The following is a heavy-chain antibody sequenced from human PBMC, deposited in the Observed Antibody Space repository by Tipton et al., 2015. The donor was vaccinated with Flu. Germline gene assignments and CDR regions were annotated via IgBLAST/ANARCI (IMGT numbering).Heavy chain of an antibody. CDR1: GGSISSYY. CDR2: IYYSGST. V-gene: IGHV4-59*01. D-gene: IGHD4-23*01. Sequence: TLSLTCTVSGGSISSYYWSWIRQPPGKGLEWIGYIYYSGSTNYNPSLKSRVTISVDTSKNQFSLKLSSVTAADTAVYYCARVRPLGGYGMDVWGQGTTVTVSS. CDR3: ARVRPLGGYGMDV. J-gene: IGHJ6*02.